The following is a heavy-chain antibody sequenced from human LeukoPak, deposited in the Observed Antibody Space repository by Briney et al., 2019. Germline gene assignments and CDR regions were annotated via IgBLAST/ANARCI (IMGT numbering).Heavy chain of an antibody. CDR3: ARDSRKTYSNSWYSWFDH. Sequence: SETLSLTCTVSGGSISSYYWSWIRQPAGKGLEWIGRIYTSGNTNYNPSLESRVTISVDTSKNQFSLKLSSVTAADTAVYYCARDSRKTYSNSWYSWFDHWGQGTLVTVSS. V-gene: IGHV4-4*07. CDR2: IYTSGNT. CDR1: GGSISSYY. J-gene: IGHJ5*02. D-gene: IGHD6-13*01.